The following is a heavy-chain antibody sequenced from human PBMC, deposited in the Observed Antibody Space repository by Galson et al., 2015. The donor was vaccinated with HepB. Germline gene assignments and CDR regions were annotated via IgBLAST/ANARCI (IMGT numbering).Heavy chain of an antibody. D-gene: IGHD2-15*01. CDR3: ATLDGYCSGGSCYYYYGMDV. V-gene: IGHV1-18*04. CDR1: GSTFTSYG. Sequence: SVKVSCKASGSTFTSYGISWVRQAPGQGLEWMGWISAYNGNTNYAQKLQGRVTMTTDTSTSTAYMELRSLRSDDTAVYYCATLDGYCSGGSCYYYYGMDVWGQGTTVTVSS. CDR2: ISAYNGNT. J-gene: IGHJ6*02.